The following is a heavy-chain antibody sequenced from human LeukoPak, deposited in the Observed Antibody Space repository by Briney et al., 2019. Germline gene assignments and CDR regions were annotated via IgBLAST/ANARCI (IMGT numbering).Heavy chain of an antibody. CDR3: AVCSSTSCPDY. CDR2: ISSGGSNV. V-gene: IGHV3-21*01. Sequence: GGSLRLSCAASGFSFSSYTMHWVRQAPGEGLEWVSSISSGGSNVFYGDSLKGRFTISRDNAKNSLHPQMSSLRVEDTAIYFCAVCSSTSCPDYWGQGTLVTVSS. CDR1: GFSFSSYT. D-gene: IGHD2-2*01. J-gene: IGHJ4*02.